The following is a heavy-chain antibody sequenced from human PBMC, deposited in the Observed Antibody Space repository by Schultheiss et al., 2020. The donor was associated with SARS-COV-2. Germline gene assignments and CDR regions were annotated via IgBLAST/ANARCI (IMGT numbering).Heavy chain of an antibody. CDR3: ARVEYSSSYENWFDP. D-gene: IGHD6-13*01. CDR1: GGSISSYY. V-gene: IGHV4-59*01. Sequence: SETLSLTCTVSGGSISSYYWSWIRQPPGKGLEWIGYIYHSGSTNYNPSLKSRVTISVDTSKNQFSLKLSSVTAADTAVYYCARVEYSSSYENWFDPWGQGTLVTVSS. CDR2: IYHSGST. J-gene: IGHJ5*02.